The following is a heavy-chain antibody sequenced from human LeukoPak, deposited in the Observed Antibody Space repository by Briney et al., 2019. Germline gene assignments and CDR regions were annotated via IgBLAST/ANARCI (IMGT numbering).Heavy chain of an antibody. V-gene: IGHV1-2*02. D-gene: IGHD5-24*01. CDR2: INPNSGGT. CDR1: GYTFTGYY. CDR3: ARDSGDGYGMDV. J-gene: IGHJ6*02. Sequence: GASVKVSCKASGYTFTGYYMHWVRQAPGQGLEWMGWINPNSGGTNYAQKFQGRVTMTRDTSISTAYMELSRLRSDNTAVYYCARDSGDGYGMDVWGQGTTVTVSS.